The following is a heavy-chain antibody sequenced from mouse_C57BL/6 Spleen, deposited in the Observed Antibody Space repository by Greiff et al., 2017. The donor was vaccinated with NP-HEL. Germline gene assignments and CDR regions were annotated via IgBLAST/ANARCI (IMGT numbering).Heavy chain of an antibody. D-gene: IGHD1-1*01. CDR3: ARQLAITTVVANYAMDY. V-gene: IGHV5-6*01. CDR2: ISSGGSYT. Sequence: EVKVVESGGDLVKPGGSLKLSCAASGFTFSSYGMSWVRQTPDKRLEWVATISSGGSYTYYPDSVKGRFTISRDNAKNTLYLQMSSLKSEDTAMYYCARQLAITTVVANYAMDYWGQGTSVTVSS. J-gene: IGHJ4*01. CDR1: GFTFSSYG.